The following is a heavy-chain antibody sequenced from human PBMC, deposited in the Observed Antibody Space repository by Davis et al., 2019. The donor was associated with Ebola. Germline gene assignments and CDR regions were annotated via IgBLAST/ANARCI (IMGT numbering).Heavy chain of an antibody. Sequence: GESLKISCKGSGYSFTSYWIGWVRQMPGKGLEWMGIIYPGDSDTRYSPSFQGQVTISADKSISTAYLQWSSLKASDTAMYYCASAICSGGSCYRDGFDYWGQGTLVTVSS. V-gene: IGHV5-51*01. CDR1: GYSFTSYW. CDR3: ASAICSGGSCYRDGFDY. D-gene: IGHD2-15*01. CDR2: IYPGDSDT. J-gene: IGHJ4*02.